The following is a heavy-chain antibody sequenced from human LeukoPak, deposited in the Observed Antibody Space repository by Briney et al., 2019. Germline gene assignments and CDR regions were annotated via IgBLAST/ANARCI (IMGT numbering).Heavy chain of an antibody. CDR2: INPNSGGT. Sequence: ASVKVSCKASGYTFTGYYMHWVRQAPGQGLEWMERINPNSGGTNYAQKFQGRVTMTRDTSISTAYMELSRLRSDDTAVYYCGSLGEVLWDYYFDYWGQGTLVTVSS. CDR1: GYTFTGYY. CDR3: GSLGEVLWDYYFDY. J-gene: IGHJ4*02. V-gene: IGHV1-2*06. D-gene: IGHD1-26*01.